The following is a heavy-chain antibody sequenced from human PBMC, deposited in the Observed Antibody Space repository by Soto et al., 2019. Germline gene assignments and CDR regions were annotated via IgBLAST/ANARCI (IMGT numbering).Heavy chain of an antibody. V-gene: IGHV5-51*01. CDR3: ARHHGSPGSYFGMDV. CDR1: GYSFTSYW. D-gene: IGHD6-13*01. CDR2: IYPGDSDT. Sequence: GESLKICCKGSGYSFTSYWINWGRQMPGKGLEWMGIIYPGDSDTRYSPSFQGQVTISADKSINTAYLQWRSLKASDTAVYYCARHHGSPGSYFGMDVWGQGTTVTVSS. J-gene: IGHJ6*02.